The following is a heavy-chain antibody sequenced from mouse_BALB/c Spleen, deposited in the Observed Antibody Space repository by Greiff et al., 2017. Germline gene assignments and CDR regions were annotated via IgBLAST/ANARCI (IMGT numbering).Heavy chain of an antibody. J-gene: IGHJ2*01. CDR1: GFSLTSYG. Sequence: VMLVESGPGLVAPSQSLSITCTVSGFSLTSYGVHWVRQPPGKGLEWLGVIWAGGSTNYNSALMSRLSISKDNSKSQVFLKMNSLQTDDTAMYYCARGKDGNFYYFDYWGQGTTRTVSS. CDR2: IWAGGST. V-gene: IGHV2-9*02. CDR3: ARGKDGNFYYFDY. D-gene: IGHD2-1*01.